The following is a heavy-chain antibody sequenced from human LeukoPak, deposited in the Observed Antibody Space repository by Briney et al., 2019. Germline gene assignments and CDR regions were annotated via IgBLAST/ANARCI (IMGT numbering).Heavy chain of an antibody. D-gene: IGHD6-13*01. J-gene: IGHJ6*03. Sequence: GGSLRLSCAASGFTFSDYYMSWIRQAPGKGLEWVSYISSSGSTIYYADSVKGRFTISRDNAKNSLYLQMNSLRAEDTAVYYCARERSWYAPVLESYYYYMDVWGKGTTVTVSS. CDR1: GFTFSDYY. CDR3: ARERSWYAPVLESYYYYMDV. CDR2: ISSSGSTI. V-gene: IGHV3-11*01.